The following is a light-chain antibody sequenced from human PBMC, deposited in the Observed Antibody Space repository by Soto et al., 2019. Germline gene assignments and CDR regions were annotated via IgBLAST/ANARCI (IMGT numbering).Light chain of an antibody. CDR2: KAS. Sequence: DIQMTQSPSSVSASVGDTVTITCRASQSISSYLNWYQQKPGKAPKLLIYKASTLKSGVPSRFSGSGSGTEFTLTISSLQPDDFATYYCQHYDSYSEAFGQGTKVDIK. J-gene: IGKJ1*01. CDR3: QHYDSYSEA. CDR1: QSISSY. V-gene: IGKV1-5*03.